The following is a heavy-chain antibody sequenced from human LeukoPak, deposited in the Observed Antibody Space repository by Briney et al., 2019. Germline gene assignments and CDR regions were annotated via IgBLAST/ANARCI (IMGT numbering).Heavy chain of an antibody. CDR3: ARDQGYCSGGSCYSGYYYGMDV. V-gene: IGHV3-48*04. CDR1: GFTFSSYS. D-gene: IGHD2-15*01. J-gene: IGHJ6*02. Sequence: SGGSLRLSCAASGFTFSSYSMNWVRQAPGKGLEWVSYISSSSGTIYYADSVKGRFTISRDNAKNSLYLQMNSLRAEDTAVYYCARDQGYCSGGSCYSGYYYGMDVWGQGTTVTVSS. CDR2: ISSSSGTI.